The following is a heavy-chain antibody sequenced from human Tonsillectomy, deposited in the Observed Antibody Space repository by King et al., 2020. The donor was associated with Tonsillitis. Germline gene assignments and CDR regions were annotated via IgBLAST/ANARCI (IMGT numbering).Heavy chain of an antibody. CDR3: ARGGGTAMVTPPFDY. CDR2: ISYDGSNK. CDR1: GFTFSSYA. J-gene: IGHJ4*02. Sequence: VQLVESGGGVVQPGRSLRLSCAASGFTFSSYAMHWVRQAPGKGLEWVAVISYDGSNKYHADSVKGRFTISRDNSKNTLHLQMNSLRAEDTAVYYCARGGGTAMVTPPFDYWGQGTLVTVSS. V-gene: IGHV3-30*04. D-gene: IGHD5-18*01.